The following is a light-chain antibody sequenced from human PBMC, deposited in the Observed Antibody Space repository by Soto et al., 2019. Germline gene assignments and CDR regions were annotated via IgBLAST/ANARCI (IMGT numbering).Light chain of an antibody. V-gene: IGLV2-14*01. CDR1: SSDVGDYDY. Sequence: QSVLTQPASVSGSPGQSITISCTETSSDVGDYDYVSWYQQHPGKAPKLMIFEVSNRPSGVSHRFSGSKSGNTASLTISGLQPDDEADYYCSSYATSDTPVFGGGTKLTVL. CDR3: SSYATSDTPV. CDR2: EVS. J-gene: IGLJ2*01.